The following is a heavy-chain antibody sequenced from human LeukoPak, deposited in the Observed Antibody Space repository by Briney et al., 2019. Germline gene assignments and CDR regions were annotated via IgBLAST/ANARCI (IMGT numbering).Heavy chain of an antibody. V-gene: IGHV3-21*01. CDR1: GFTFNSYS. CDR3: AELGITMIGGV. J-gene: IGHJ6*04. Sequence: GGSLRLSCAASGFTFNSYSMNWFRQAPGKGLEWVSSISSSSSYIYYADSVKGRFAISRDNAKNSLYLQMNSLRAEDTAVYYCAELGITMIGGVWGKGTTVTISS. CDR2: ISSSSSYI. D-gene: IGHD3-10*02.